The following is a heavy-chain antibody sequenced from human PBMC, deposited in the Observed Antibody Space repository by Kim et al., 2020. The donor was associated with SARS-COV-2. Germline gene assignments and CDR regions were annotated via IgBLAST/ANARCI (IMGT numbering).Heavy chain of an antibody. V-gene: IGHV1-24*01. J-gene: IGHJ5*02. CDR3: ATSAAAGRLYWFDP. D-gene: IGHD6-13*01. Sequence: AQKFQGGVTMNEDKSTDTAYMELSSLRSEDTAVYYCATSAAAGRLYWFDPWGQGTLVTVSS.